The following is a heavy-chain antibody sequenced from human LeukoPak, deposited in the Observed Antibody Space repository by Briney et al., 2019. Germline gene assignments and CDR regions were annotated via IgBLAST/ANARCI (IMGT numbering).Heavy chain of an antibody. Sequence: ASVKVSCKASGYAFMDSYMHWVRQAPGQRPEWMAWINPNGGETHYAQKFRGRVILTLDTSISTAYMELNSLQYDDSAIYYCARDLTAGSSHYWGPGTLVTVSS. CDR3: ARDLTAGSSHY. V-gene: IGHV1-2*02. CDR2: INPNGGET. J-gene: IGHJ4*02. CDR1: GYAFMDSY. D-gene: IGHD3-10*01.